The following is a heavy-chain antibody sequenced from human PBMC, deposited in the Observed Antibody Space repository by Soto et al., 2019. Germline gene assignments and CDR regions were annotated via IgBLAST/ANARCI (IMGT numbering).Heavy chain of an antibody. V-gene: IGHV3-33*01. J-gene: IGHJ4*02. D-gene: IGHD3-9*01. Sequence: QVQLLESGGGVVQPGRSLRLSCAASGFSFSGYGMNWVRQAPGKGLEWVAVIWSDASLEYYGDSVKGRFTISRDNSKNMVYLQMNGLRAEDTGVYYCARGGVGYDDTTGDYWGQGTLVTVSS. CDR3: ARGGVGYDDTTGDY. CDR1: GFSFSGYG. CDR2: IWSDASLE.